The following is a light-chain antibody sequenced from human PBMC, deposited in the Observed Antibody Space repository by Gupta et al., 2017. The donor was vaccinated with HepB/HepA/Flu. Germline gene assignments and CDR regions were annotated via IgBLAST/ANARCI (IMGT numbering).Light chain of an antibody. CDR3: QHYSSYPIT. J-gene: IGKJ5*01. Sequence: QTTLAPSTRSASVGDRVTITCRASQSISTWLAWYQQKPGKAPNLLIYKASSLERVVPSRFSGSGSGTEFTLTISSLQPDDFATYYCQHYSSYPITFGQGTRLEIK. CDR1: QSISTW. CDR2: KAS. V-gene: IGKV1-5*03.